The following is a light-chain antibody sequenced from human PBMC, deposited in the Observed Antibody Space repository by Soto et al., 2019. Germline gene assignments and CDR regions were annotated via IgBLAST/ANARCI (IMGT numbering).Light chain of an antibody. J-gene: IGKJ1*01. V-gene: IGKV3-20*01. CDR2: GVS. CDR1: QSISSTY. Sequence: EIVLTQSPGTLSLSTGERATLSCRASQSISSTYLAWYQQKPGQAPRLLIHGVSNRATGIPDRFSGSGSGTDFTLIISRLEPEDFAVYYCQQYNNWPTFGQGTMVDIK. CDR3: QQYNNWPT.